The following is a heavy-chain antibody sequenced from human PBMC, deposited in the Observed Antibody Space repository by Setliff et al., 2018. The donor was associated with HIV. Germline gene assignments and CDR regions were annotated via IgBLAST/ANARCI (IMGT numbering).Heavy chain of an antibody. D-gene: IGHD3-10*01. V-gene: IGHV4-39*01. J-gene: IGHJ4*02. Sequence: PSEILSLTCNVSGDSIGTGTHYWAWIRQPPGKGLEWIGSLYGHSSTYYTKSLRGRVTISADTSKNQFTLRLSSVTALDTAVYYCSRLYGSGHYFAFDFWGQGALVTVSS. CDR1: GDSIGTGTHY. CDR2: LYGHSST. CDR3: SRLYGSGHYFAFDF.